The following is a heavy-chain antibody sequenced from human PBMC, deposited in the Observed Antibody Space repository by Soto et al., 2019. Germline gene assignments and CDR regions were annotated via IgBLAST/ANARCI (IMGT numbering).Heavy chain of an antibody. V-gene: IGHV3-21*06. CDR2: ISSTTNYI. Sequence: EMQLVESGGGLVKPGGSLRLSCAASEFTYTRYSMNWVRQAPGKGLEWVSSISSTTNYIYYGDSMKGRFTISRDNAKNSLYLEMNSLRAEDTAVYYCASESEDLTSNLDYWGQGTLVTVSS. J-gene: IGHJ4*02. CDR3: ASESEDLTSNLDY. CDR1: EFTYTRYS.